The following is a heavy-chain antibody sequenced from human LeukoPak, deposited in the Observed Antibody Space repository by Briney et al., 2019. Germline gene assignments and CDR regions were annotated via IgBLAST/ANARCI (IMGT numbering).Heavy chain of an antibody. CDR2: ISGDGGST. Sequence: GGSLRLSCAASGFTFDDYAMHWVRQAPGKGLEWVSLISGDGGSTYYADSVKGRFTISRDNGKNSLYLQMNSLRAEDTTLYYCARSRDHAFDIWGQGTMVTVSS. CDR3: ARSRDHAFDI. V-gene: IGHV3-43*02. CDR1: GFTFDDYA. J-gene: IGHJ3*02. D-gene: IGHD5-24*01.